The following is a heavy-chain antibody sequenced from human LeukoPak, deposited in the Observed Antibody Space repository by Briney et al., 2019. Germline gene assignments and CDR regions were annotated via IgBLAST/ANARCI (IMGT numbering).Heavy chain of an antibody. CDR1: GFTFDDYA. Sequence: GGSLRLSCAASGFTFDDYAMHWVRQAPGKGLEWVSGISWNSGSIGYADSVKGRFTICRDNAKNSLYLQMNSLRAEDTALYYCAKNYYDSSGYYYGDAFDIWGQGTMVTVSS. V-gene: IGHV3-9*01. J-gene: IGHJ3*02. D-gene: IGHD3-22*01. CDR2: ISWNSGSI. CDR3: AKNYYDSSGYYYGDAFDI.